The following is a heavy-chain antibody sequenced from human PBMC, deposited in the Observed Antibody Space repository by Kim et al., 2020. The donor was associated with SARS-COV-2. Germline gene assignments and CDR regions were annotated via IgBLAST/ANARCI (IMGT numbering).Heavy chain of an antibody. V-gene: IGHV4-31*03. CDR1: GVSISSGGDY. CDR3: SRDGSLYDDFYFDY. J-gene: IGHJ4*01. CDR2: IYYNGNT. Sequence: SETLSLTCTVSGVSISSGGDYWSWIRQHPGKGLEWIGYIYYNGNTYYNPSLKSRVTITVDTSKNQFPLKLSSVTAAATAVYFCSRDGSLYDDFYFDYWG. D-gene: IGHD4-17*01.